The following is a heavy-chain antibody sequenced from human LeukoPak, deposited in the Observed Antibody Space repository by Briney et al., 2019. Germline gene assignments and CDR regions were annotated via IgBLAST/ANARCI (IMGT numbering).Heavy chain of an antibody. J-gene: IGHJ4*02. V-gene: IGHV3-48*03. Sequence: GGSLRLSCAASGFTFSSYEMSWVRQAPGKGLEWVSYISSSGSTIYYADSVKGRFTISRDNAKNSLYLQMNSLRAEDTAVYYCVRDPPMTYYYGSGSSFDYWGQGTLVTVSS. CDR1: GFTFSSYE. CDR2: ISSSGSTI. D-gene: IGHD3-10*01. CDR3: VRDPPMTYYYGSGSSFDY.